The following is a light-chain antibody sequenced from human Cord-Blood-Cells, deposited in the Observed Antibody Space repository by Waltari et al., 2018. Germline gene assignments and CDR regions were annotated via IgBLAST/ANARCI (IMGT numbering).Light chain of an antibody. CDR2: GKT. CDR3: NSRDSSGNHVV. CDR1: SLRSYY. V-gene: IGLV3-19*01. Sequence: SSELTQDPAVSVALGQTVRITCQGDSLRSYYASCYQQKPGQAPVLVIYGKTNRPSGIPDRFSGSSSGNTASLTITGAQAEDEADYYCNSRDSSGNHVVFGGGTKLTVL. J-gene: IGLJ2*01.